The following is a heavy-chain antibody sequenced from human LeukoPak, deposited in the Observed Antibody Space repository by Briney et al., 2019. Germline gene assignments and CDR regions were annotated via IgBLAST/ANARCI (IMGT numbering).Heavy chain of an antibody. V-gene: IGHV3-21*01. J-gene: IGHJ3*02. Sequence: KAGGSLRLSCAASEFNLNNYGMSWVREGQGKVLEWVSSISSIRTYIFYADSVKRRFTTSRDDATSSLYLHMNSLTAEETPVYSCARVRVRATDGGAFKIWGEGTLGTVSS. D-gene: IGHD1-26*01. CDR2: ISSIRTYI. CDR1: EFNLNNYG. CDR3: ARVRVRATDGGAFKI.